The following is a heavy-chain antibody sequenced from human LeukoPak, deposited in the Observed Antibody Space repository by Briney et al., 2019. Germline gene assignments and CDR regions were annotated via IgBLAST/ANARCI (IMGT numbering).Heavy chain of an antibody. CDR3: ARGGKDIVVGPAADKDYYYYYMDV. Sequence: PSQTLPLTCTVSGGSISSGGYHCSWIRQHPGKGLEWIGYIYYSGSTYYNPSLKSRVTISVDTSKNQFSLKLSSVTAADTAVYYCARGGKDIVVGPAADKDYYYYYMDVWGKGTTVTVSS. V-gene: IGHV4-31*03. CDR1: GGSISSGGYH. D-gene: IGHD2-2*01. J-gene: IGHJ6*03. CDR2: IYYSGST.